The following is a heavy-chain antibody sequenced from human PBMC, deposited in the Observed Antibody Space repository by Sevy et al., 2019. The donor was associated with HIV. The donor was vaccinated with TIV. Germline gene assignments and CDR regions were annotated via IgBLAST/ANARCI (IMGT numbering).Heavy chain of an antibody. CDR3: AKESNWNDGGDAFDI. V-gene: IGHV3-30*18. Sequence: GGSLRLSCAASGFTFSSYGMHWVRQAPGKGLEWVAVISYDGSNKYYADSMKGRFTISRDNSKNTLYLQMNSLRAEDTAVYYCAKESNWNDGGDAFDIWGQGTMVTVSS. D-gene: IGHD1-1*01. CDR1: GFTFSSYG. CDR2: ISYDGSNK. J-gene: IGHJ3*02.